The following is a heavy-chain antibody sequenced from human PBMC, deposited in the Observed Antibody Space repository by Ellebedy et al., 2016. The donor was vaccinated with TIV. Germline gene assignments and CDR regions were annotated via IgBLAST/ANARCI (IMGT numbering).Heavy chain of an antibody. CDR3: TNRPRA. CDR2: IYSSGGT. CDR1: GFTVRNNY. J-gene: IGHJ5*02. V-gene: IGHV3-53*01. Sequence: PGGSLRLSCVASGFTVRNNYMSWVRQAPGKGLEWVSLIYSSGGTHYTDSVKGRFTISRDNSKNTLYLQMNNLRAEDTAVYYCTNRPRAWGQGTLVTVSS.